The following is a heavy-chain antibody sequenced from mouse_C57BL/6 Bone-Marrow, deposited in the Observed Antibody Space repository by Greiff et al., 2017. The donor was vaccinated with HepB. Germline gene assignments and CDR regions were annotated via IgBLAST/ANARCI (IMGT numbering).Heavy chain of an antibody. CDR3: AKPYYGSSSYYFDY. D-gene: IGHD1-1*01. V-gene: IGHV2-5*01. Sequence: VQLQQSGPGLVQPSQSLSITCTVSGFSLTSYGVHWVRQSPGKGLEWLGVIWRGGSTDYNAAFMSRLSITKDNSKSQVFFKMNSLQADDTAIYYCAKPYYGSSSYYFDYWGQGTTLTVSS. CDR2: IWRGGST. J-gene: IGHJ2*01. CDR1: GFSLTSYG.